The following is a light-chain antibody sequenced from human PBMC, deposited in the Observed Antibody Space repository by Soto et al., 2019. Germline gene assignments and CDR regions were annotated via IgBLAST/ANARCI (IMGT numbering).Light chain of an antibody. CDR3: CSYAGSYVYV. CDR2: DVS. V-gene: IGLV2-11*01. CDR1: SSDVGGYNY. J-gene: IGLJ1*01. Sequence: QSALTQPRSVSGSPGQSVTISCTGTSSDVGGYNYVSWYRQHPGKAPKLILYDVSKWPPGVPDRFSGSKSGNTASLTISGLQPEDEGDYYCCSYAGSYVYVFGTGTKVTVL.